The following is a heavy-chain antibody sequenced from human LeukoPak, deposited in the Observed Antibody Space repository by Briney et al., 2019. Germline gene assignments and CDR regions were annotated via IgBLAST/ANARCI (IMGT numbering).Heavy chain of an antibody. Sequence: ASVKVSCKASGYTFTSYDINWVRQATGQGLEWMGWMNPNSGNTGYAQKFQGRVTMTRNTSISTAYMELSSLRSEDTAVYYCARRLRPYYDILTGYYRGYYFDYWGQGTLVTVSS. CDR3: ARRLRPYYDILTGYYRGYYFDY. V-gene: IGHV1-8*01. J-gene: IGHJ4*02. CDR2: MNPNSGNT. D-gene: IGHD3-9*01. CDR1: GYTFTSYD.